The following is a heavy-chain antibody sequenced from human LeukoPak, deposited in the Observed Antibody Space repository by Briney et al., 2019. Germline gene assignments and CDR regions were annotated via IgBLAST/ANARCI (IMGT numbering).Heavy chain of an antibody. CDR2: IYTSGST. J-gene: IGHJ4*02. CDR1: GGSISSSSYY. CDR3: ARWDGYNGGFDY. V-gene: IGHV4-61*05. Sequence: PSETLSLTCTVSGGSISSSSYYWSWLRQPPGKGLEWIGYIYTSGSTNYNPSLKSRVTISVDTSKNQFSLKLSSVTAADTAVYYCARWDGYNGGFDYWGQGTLVTVSS. D-gene: IGHD5-24*01.